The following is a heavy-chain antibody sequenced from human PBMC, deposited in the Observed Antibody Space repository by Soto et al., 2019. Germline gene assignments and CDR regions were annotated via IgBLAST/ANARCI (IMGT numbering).Heavy chain of an antibody. CDR1: GGSFSTYS. D-gene: IGHD2-21*02. CDR2: IIPILGTA. CDR3: ARRVPAIVVGTAGESKWFDS. J-gene: IGHJ5*01. V-gene: IGHV1-69*06. Sequence: SVKVSCKASGGSFSTYSISWLRQAPGQGLEWMGGIIPILGTADYPQKCQGRVRITADKSTSTGYMELSSRRSEDTAVYYCARRVPAIVVGTAGESKWFDSCGQGTLVTVS.